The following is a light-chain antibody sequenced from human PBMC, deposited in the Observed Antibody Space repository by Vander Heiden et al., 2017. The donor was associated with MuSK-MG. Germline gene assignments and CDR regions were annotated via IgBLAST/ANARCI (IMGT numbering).Light chain of an antibody. J-gene: IGLJ1*01. CDR1: SSDVGGYNY. CDR2: EVS. Sequence: QSALTQPPSASGSPGQSVTISCPGTSSDVGGYNYVSWYQQHPGKAPKLMIYEVSKRPSGVPDRFSGSKSGNTASLTVSGLQAEDEADYYCSSYAGSTPYVFGTGTKVTVL. V-gene: IGLV2-8*01. CDR3: SSYAGSTPYV.